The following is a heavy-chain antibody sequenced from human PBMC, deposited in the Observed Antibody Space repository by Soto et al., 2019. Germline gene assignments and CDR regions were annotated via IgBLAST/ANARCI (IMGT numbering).Heavy chain of an antibody. CDR1: GFSFSENY. J-gene: IGHJ3*02. CDR2: TSNKTNSYTT. Sequence: GGSLRLSCAASGFSFSENYMDWVRQAQGKGLEWVGRTSNKTNSYTTEYAASVKVRFTISRDDSNNSLYLQMNSLKTEDTSVYYCARETGDAFDILGQGTVVTVSS. V-gene: IGHV3-72*01. D-gene: IGHD7-27*01. CDR3: ARETGDAFDI.